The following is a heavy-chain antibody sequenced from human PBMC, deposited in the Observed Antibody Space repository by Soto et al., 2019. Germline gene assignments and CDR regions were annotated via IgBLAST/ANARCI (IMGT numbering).Heavy chain of an antibody. CDR3: ASLPSKIVLVPADDAFDI. D-gene: IGHD2-2*01. CDR1: GGTFSSYA. CDR2: IIPIFGTA. J-gene: IGHJ3*02. Sequence: QVQLVQSGAEVKKPGSSVKVSCKASGGTFSSYAISWVRQAPGQGLEWMGGIIPIFGTANYAQKFQGRVTITADESTSTAYMELSSLRSEETAVYYCASLPSKIVLVPADDAFDIWGQGTMVTVSS. V-gene: IGHV1-69*12.